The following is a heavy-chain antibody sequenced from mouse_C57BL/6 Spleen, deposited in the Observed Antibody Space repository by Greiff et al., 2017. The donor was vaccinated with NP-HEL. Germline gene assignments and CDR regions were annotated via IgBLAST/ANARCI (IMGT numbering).Heavy chain of an antibody. Sequence: QVQLKESGPELVKPGASVKLSCKASGYTFTSYDINWVKQRPGQGLEWIGWIYPRDGSTKYNEKFKGKATLTVDTSSSTAYMELHSLTSEDSAVYFCARSGDYGNLYWYFDVWGTGTTVTVSS. J-gene: IGHJ1*03. CDR3: ARSGDYGNLYWYFDV. D-gene: IGHD2-1*01. CDR2: IYPRDGST. V-gene: IGHV1-85*01. CDR1: GYTFTSYD.